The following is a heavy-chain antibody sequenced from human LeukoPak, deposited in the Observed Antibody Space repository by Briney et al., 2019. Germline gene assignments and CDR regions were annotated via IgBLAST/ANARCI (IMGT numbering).Heavy chain of an antibody. V-gene: IGHV1-18*01. CDR1: GYTFTSYG. CDR3: ATFEYSSSSSSFDY. D-gene: IGHD6-6*01. J-gene: IGHJ4*02. Sequence: ASVKVSCKASGYTFTSYGISWVRQAPGQGLEWMGWISAYNGNTNYAQKLQGRVTMTTDTSTSTAYMELRSLRSDDTAVYYCATFEYSSSSSSFDYWGQGTLGIVSS. CDR2: ISAYNGNT.